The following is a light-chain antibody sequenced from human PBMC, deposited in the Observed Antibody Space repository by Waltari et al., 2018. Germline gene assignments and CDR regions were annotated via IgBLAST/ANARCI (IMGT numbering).Light chain of an antibody. Sequence: EIVLTQSPGTLSLSPGERATLSCRASQSVSSSYLAWYQQKLGQAPRLLIYGASSRATGISDGFGGSGSRTDFTLTISRLEAEDFAVYYCQQYGSSPLTFGGGTTVEIK. J-gene: IGKJ4*01. CDR1: QSVSSSY. CDR3: QQYGSSPLT. CDR2: GAS. V-gene: IGKV3-20*01.